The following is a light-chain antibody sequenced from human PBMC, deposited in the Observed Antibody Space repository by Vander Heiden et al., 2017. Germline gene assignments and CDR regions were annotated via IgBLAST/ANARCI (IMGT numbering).Light chain of an antibody. J-gene: IGKJ2*01. CDR2: RVS. V-gene: IGKV2-30*01. CDR3: MQGTHWPYT. Sequence: DVVMTQSPLSLPVTLGQPASISCRSTESLVYSDGYTYLNWFLQRPGQSPRRLIYRVSTRDSGVPDRFSGSGSGTDFTLKSSRVEAEDLGIYYCMQGTHWPYTFGQGTKLEIK. CDR1: ESLVYSDGYTY.